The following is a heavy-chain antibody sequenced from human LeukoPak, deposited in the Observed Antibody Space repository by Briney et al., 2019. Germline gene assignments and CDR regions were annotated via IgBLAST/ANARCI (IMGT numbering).Heavy chain of an antibody. Sequence: PGGSLRLSCSASGFTFSTYAMHWVRQAPGKGLEWVAVISYDGTNKYYADSVKGRFTVSRDNSKNTLYLQMDSLRPEDTAVYYCAREAGAYCGGDCWVDYWGQGTLVTVSS. CDR3: AREAGAYCGGDCWVDY. V-gene: IGHV3-30-3*01. J-gene: IGHJ4*02. D-gene: IGHD2-21*02. CDR2: ISYDGTNK. CDR1: GFTFSTYA.